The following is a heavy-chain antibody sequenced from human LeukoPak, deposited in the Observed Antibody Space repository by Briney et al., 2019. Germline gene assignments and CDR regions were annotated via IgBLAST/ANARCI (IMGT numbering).Heavy chain of an antibody. D-gene: IGHD3-9*01. CDR3: ARGNSILTGYYAFDY. CDR1: GGTFSSYA. CDR2: IIPILGIA. V-gene: IGHV1-69*04. Sequence: EASVKVSCKASGGTFSSYAISWVRQAPGQGLEWMGRIIPILGIANYAQKFQGRVTITADKFTSTAYMELSSLRSEDTAVYYCARGNSILTGYYAFDYWGQGTLVTVSS. J-gene: IGHJ4*02.